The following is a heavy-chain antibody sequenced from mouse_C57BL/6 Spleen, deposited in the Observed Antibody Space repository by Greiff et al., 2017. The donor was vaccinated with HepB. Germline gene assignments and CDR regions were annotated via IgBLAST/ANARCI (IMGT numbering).Heavy chain of an antibody. Sequence: ESGGGLVKPGGSLKLSCAASGFTFSSYTMSWVRQTPEKRLEWVATISGGGGNTYYPDSVKGRFTISRDNAKNTLYLQMSSLRSEDTALYYCARHRDGNYDYAMDYWGQGTSVTVSS. CDR2: ISGGGGNT. D-gene: IGHD2-1*01. CDR1: GFTFSSYT. CDR3: ARHRDGNYDYAMDY. J-gene: IGHJ4*01. V-gene: IGHV5-9*01.